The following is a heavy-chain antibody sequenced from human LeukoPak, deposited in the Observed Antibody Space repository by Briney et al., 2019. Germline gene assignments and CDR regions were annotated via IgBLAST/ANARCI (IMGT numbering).Heavy chain of an antibody. CDR2: IHDSGGT. V-gene: IGHV4-59*08. D-gene: IGHD6-13*01. CDR3: ARGFGSSWYYFDY. CDR1: GASISSYY. Sequence: SETLSLTCTVSGASISSYYWSWIRQPPGARLEWIGYIHDSGGTNYNPSLKSRVTISVDTSKKQFSLKLSSVTAADTAVYYCARGFGSSWYYFDYWGQGTLVTASS. J-gene: IGHJ4*02.